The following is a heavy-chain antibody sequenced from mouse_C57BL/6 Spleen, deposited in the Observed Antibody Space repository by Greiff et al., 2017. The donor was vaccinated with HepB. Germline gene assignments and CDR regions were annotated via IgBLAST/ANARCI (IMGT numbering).Heavy chain of an antibody. CDR3: ARTSEWASGGEGRFAY. Sequence: EVQLQQSGPELVKPGASVKISCKASGYTFTDYYMNWVKQSHGKSLEWIGDINPNNGGTSSNQKCKGKTILTVVNSSSTAYMELRSLTSEDSAVYYCARTSEWASGGEGRFAYWGQGTLVTVSA. CDR2: INPNNGGT. D-gene: IGHD3-1*01. J-gene: IGHJ3*01. CDR1: GYTFTDYY. V-gene: IGHV1-26*01.